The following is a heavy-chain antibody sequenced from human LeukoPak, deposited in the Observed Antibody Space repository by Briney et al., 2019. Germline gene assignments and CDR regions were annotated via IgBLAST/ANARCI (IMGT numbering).Heavy chain of an antibody. D-gene: IGHD2-2*01. CDR3: ARGQYCSTTTCYSARRYFDF. CDR2: INDSGST. CDR1: GGAFSNYF. V-gene: IGHV4-34*01. J-gene: IGHJ4*02. Sequence: PSETLSLTCAVSGGAFSNYFWTWIRQPPGKGQEWIAEINDSGSTNSNSSLRSRVAISVDTSKNQFSLRLTSVTAADTAVYYCARGQYCSTTTCYSARRYFDFWGQGTLVTVSS.